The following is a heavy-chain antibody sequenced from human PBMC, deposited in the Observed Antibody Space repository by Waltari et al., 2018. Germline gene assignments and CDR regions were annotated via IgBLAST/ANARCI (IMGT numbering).Heavy chain of an antibody. CDR3: TRGPVAIFGFVMPFEH. J-gene: IGHJ4*02. D-gene: IGHD3-3*01. CDR2: IRRKAYGGTT. V-gene: IGHV3-49*04. Sequence: EVQLVESGGGLVQPGRSLRLSCAVSGFTFGDYAMSWVRQAPGQGLEWLGLIRRKAYGGTTKYAESVKGRFTISRDDSKSIAFLQMNSLQTDDTAVYYCTRGPVAIFGFVMPFEHWGQGTLVTVTS. CDR1: GFTFGDYA.